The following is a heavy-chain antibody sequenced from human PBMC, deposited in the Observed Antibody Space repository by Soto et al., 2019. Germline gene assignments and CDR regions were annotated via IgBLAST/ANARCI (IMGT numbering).Heavy chain of an antibody. V-gene: IGHV1-18*01. CDR2: ISAYNGNT. D-gene: IGHD6-19*01. CDR3: AIDRHSSGWSEYFQH. CDR1: GYTFTSYG. Sequence: ASVKVSCKASGYTFTSYGISWVRQAPGQGLEWMGWISAYNGNTNYAQKLQGRVTMTTDTSTSTAYMELRSLRSDDTAVYYCAIDRHSSGWSEYFQHWGQGTLVTVSS. J-gene: IGHJ1*01.